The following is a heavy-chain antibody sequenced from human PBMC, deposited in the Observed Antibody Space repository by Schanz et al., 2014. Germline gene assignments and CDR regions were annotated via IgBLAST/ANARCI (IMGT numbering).Heavy chain of an antibody. D-gene: IGHD6-19*01. CDR2: ISYSGST. Sequence: QVQLQESVPGLLKPSETLSLTCTVSGGSISSSDWWSWIRQHPGKGLEWIGFISYSGSTYYNPPLKSRVTIAVDKPKKQFSLKVTSMTAADTAVYYCARGHHPHGITVAARGFDPWGQGTLVTVSS. V-gene: IGHV4-4*02. J-gene: IGHJ5*02. CDR1: GGSISSSDW. CDR3: ARGHHPHGITVAARGFDP.